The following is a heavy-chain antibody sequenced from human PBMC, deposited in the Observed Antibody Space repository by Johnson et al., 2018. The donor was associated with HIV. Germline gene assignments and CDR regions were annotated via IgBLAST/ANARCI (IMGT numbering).Heavy chain of an antibody. CDR1: GFTFSSYA. CDR2: INSDGSST. Sequence: VQLVESGGGVVQPGRSLRLSCAASGFTFSSYAMHWVRQAPGKGLEWVSRINSDGSSTTYADSVKGRFTISRDNAKNTLYLQMNSLRAEDTAVYYCERDTYYYDSSGYLDAFDIWGQGTMVTVSS. J-gene: IGHJ3*02. V-gene: IGHV3-74*01. CDR3: ERDTYYYDSSGYLDAFDI. D-gene: IGHD3-22*01.